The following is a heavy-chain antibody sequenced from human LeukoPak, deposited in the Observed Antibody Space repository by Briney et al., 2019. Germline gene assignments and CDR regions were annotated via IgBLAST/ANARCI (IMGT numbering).Heavy chain of an antibody. CDR2: ISYDGSNK. V-gene: IGHV3-30-3*01. D-gene: IGHD3-3*01. CDR3: ARAGLRFLEWLYYFDY. Sequence: GGSLRLSCAASGFTFSSYAMHWVRQAPGKGLEWVAVISYDGSNKYYADSVKGRFTISRDNSKNTLYLQMNSLRAEDTAVYYCARAGLRFLEWLYYFDYWGQGTLVTVSS. J-gene: IGHJ4*02. CDR1: GFTFSSYA.